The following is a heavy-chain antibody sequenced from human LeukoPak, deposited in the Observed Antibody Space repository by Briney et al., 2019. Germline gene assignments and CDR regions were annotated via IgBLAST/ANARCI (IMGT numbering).Heavy chain of an antibody. CDR3: ARGHYDILTASYKWTPDY. D-gene: IGHD3-9*01. CDR2: ITSGGTYT. J-gene: IGHJ4*02. CDR1: GFTFSTYN. Sequence: GGSLRLSCPASGFTFSTYNMNWVRQAPGKGLEWVSSITSGGTYTYYADSVKGRFTTSRDNAKNSLSLQLSSLRAEDTAVYYCARGHYDILTASYKWTPDYWGQGILVTVSS. V-gene: IGHV3-21*06.